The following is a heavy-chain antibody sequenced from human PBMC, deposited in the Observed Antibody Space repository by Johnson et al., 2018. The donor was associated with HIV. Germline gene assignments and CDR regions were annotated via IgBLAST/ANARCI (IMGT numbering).Heavy chain of an antibody. CDR2: IGGSGGST. D-gene: IGHD3-16*01. CDR1: GFRFSSYA. CDR3: VKDSDYDYGGMVGTLKDAFDI. J-gene: IGHJ3*02. V-gene: IGHV3-23*04. Sequence: VQLVESGGGVVQPGRSLRLSCAASGFRFSSYAMNWVRQAPGKGLAWVSGIGGSGGSTYYADSVEGRFTISRDNSNNTLYLQMNSLRAGDTAVYYCVKDSDYDYGGMVGTLKDAFDIWGQGTMLTVSS.